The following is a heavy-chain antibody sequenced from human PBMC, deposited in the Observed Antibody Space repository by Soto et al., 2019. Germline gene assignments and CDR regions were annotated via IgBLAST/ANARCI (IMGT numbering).Heavy chain of an antibody. J-gene: IGHJ6*02. D-gene: IGHD3-9*01. CDR1: GFTFSNAW. CDR3: TTDFFDWLLYGYGMDV. Sequence: GGSLRLSCAASGFTFSNAWMSWVRQAPGKGLEWVGRIKSKTDGGTTDYAAPVKGRFTISRDDSKNTLYLQMNSLKTEDTAVYYGTTDFFDWLLYGYGMDVWGQGTTVTVSS. CDR2: IKSKTDGGTT. V-gene: IGHV3-15*01.